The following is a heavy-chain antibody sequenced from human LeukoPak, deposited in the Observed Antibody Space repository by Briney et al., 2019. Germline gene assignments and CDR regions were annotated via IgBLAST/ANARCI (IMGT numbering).Heavy chain of an antibody. Sequence: GASVKVSCKASGYTFTGYYMHWVRQAPGQGLEWMGWINPNSGGTNYAQKFQGRVTMTRDTSISTAYMELSRLRSDDTAVYYCATDPRTMVRGVMFDYWGQGTLVTVSS. J-gene: IGHJ4*02. V-gene: IGHV1-2*02. D-gene: IGHD3-10*01. CDR2: INPNSGGT. CDR1: GYTFTGYY. CDR3: ATDPRTMVRGVMFDY.